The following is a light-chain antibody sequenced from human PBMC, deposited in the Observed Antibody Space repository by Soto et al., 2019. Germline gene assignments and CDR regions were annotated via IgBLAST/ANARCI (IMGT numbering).Light chain of an antibody. Sequence: EIVLTQSPGTLSLSPGERATLSCRASQSVTRSYLAWYQQKPGQAPRLLVSGASTRATGIPDRFSGSGSGTDLTLTLSILEPEDSAVYYCQQFGSSPLTFGGGTKVEI. J-gene: IGKJ4*01. V-gene: IGKV3-20*01. CDR3: QQFGSSPLT. CDR2: GAS. CDR1: QSVTRSY.